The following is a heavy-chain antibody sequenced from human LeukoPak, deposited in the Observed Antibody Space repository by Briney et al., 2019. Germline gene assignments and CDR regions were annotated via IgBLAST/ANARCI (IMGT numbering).Heavy chain of an antibody. CDR1: GGSIISYY. D-gene: IGHD1-1*01. CDR2: IYYSGST. CDR3: ARGGSNWNDQDY. Sequence: PSETLSLTCTVSGGSIISYYWSWIRQPPGKGLEWIGYIYYSGSTNYNPSLKSRVTISVDTSKNQFSLKLSSVTAADTAVYYCARGGSNWNDQDYWGQGTLVTVSS. J-gene: IGHJ4*02. V-gene: IGHV4-59*08.